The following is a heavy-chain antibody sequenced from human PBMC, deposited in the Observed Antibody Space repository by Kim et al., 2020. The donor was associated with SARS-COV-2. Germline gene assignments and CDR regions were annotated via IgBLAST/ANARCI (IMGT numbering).Heavy chain of an antibody. D-gene: IGHD3-9*01. V-gene: IGHV5-10-1*01. J-gene: IGHJ6*02. CDR2: IDPSDSYT. Sequence: GESLKISCKGSGYSFTSYWISWVRQMPGKGLEWMGRIDPSDSYTNYSPSFQGHVTISADKSISTAYLQWSSLKASDTAMYYCARLSDILTGYLYGMDVCGQGTTVTVSS. CDR1: GYSFTSYW. CDR3: ARLSDILTGYLYGMDV.